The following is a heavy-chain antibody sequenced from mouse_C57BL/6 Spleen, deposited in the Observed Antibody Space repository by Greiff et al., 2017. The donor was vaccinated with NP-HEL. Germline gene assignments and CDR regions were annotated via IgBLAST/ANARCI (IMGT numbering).Heavy chain of an antibody. D-gene: IGHD3-1*01. V-gene: IGHV5-15*01. CDR3: ARRGLSAPMDY. J-gene: IGHJ4*01. Sequence: EVKLMESGGGLVQPGGSLKLSCAASGFTFSDYGMAWVRQAPRKGPEWVAFISNLAYSIYYADTVTGRFTISRENAKNTLYLEMSSLRSEDTAMYYCARRGLSAPMDYWGQGTSVTVSS. CDR2: ISNLAYSI. CDR1: GFTFSDYG.